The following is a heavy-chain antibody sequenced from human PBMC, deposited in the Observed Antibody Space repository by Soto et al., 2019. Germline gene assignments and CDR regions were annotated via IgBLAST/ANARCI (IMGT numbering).Heavy chain of an antibody. V-gene: IGHV1-69*14. J-gene: IGHJ6*02. CDR2: IIPLFGSA. D-gene: IGHD1-1*01. CDR1: GGTFKTYA. CDR3: ARETGTLYFYYYGMDV. Sequence: QVQLVQSGAEVKRPGSSVRVSCKASGGTFKTYAINWVRQAPGRGLEWMGGIIPLFGSANYSQNFQGRVTITAEKSTNTAYMELTSLRSEDTAVYYCARETGTLYFYYYGMDVWGQGTTVTVSS.